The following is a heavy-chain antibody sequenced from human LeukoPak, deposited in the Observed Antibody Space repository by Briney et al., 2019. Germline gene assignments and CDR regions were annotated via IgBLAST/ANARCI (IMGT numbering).Heavy chain of an antibody. J-gene: IGHJ5*02. Sequence: PGGSLRLSCAVSGFSVSSNYWAWVRQAPGRGLEWVSLIYNDGRTYYADSVKGRFTISRDTSKNTVYFQMNSLRGEDTAVYYCARSYGDYANWFDPWGQGTLVTVPS. CDR3: ARSYGDYANWFDP. D-gene: IGHD4-17*01. CDR1: GFSVSSNY. V-gene: IGHV3-53*01. CDR2: IYNDGRT.